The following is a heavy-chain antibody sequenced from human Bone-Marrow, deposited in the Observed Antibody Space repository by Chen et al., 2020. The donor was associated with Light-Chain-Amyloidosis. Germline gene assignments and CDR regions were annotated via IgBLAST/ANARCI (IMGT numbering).Heavy chain of an antibody. D-gene: IGHD4-17*01. CDR2: INPISGSA. CDR3: ARMMTTVTTTDY. V-gene: IGHV1-46*01. CDR1: GYIFPKYY. J-gene: IGHJ4*02. Sequence: QVQLVQSGAEVKKPGASVKISCKASGYIFPKYYMHWVRQAPGEGFEWMGIINPISGSASYAEKFEGRVTMTRDTSTSTFYMELSSLKSEDTAVYYCARMMTTVTTTDYWGQGALVTVSS.